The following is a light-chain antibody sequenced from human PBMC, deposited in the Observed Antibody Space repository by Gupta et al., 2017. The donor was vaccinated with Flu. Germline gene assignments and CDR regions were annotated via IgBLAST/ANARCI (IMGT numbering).Light chain of an antibody. Sequence: QSVLTQSPSASGTPGQRVTISCSGGSFNIGSNFVYWYQQLPGTAPKLLIYKNNQRLSGVPDRFSGSKSATSASLAISGLRSEDEADYYCAAWDDSRGGRVFGGGTKLTVL. CDR3: AAWDDSRGGRV. CDR1: SFNIGSNF. J-gene: IGLJ3*02. V-gene: IGLV1-47*01. CDR2: KNN.